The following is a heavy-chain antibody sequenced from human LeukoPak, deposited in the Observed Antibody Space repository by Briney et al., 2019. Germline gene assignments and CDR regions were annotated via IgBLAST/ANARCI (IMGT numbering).Heavy chain of an antibody. D-gene: IGHD3-22*01. CDR3: ARLSMIDTFDI. CDR2: IYPGDSDT. Sequence: GESLKISCQASGYSFMTYWIGWVRQMPGKGLEWMAIIYPGDSDTKYSPSFQDQVTISADKSINTAYLPWRSLKASDTAMYYCARLSMIDTFDIWGLGTVVTVSS. CDR1: GYSFMTYW. J-gene: IGHJ3*02. V-gene: IGHV5-51*01.